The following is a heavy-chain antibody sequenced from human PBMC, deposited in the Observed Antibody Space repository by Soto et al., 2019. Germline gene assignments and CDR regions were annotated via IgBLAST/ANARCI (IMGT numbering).Heavy chain of an antibody. CDR1: GFTFTRYS. CDR3: ARESEDLTSNFDY. Sequence: GGSLRLSCAASGFTFTRYSMNWVRQAPGKGLEWVSSISSTTNYIYYGDSMKGRFTISRDNAKNSLYLEMNSLRAEDTAVYYCARESEDLTSNFDYWGQGTQVTVSS. CDR2: ISSTTNYI. J-gene: IGHJ4*02. V-gene: IGHV3-21*06.